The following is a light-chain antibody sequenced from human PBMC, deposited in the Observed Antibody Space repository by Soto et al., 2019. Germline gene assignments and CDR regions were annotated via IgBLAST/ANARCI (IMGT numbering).Light chain of an antibody. CDR1: SSDVGGYNF. Sequence: QSVLTQPASVSGSPGQSVTISCAGTSSDVGGYNFVSWYQQHPGKAPQLMIYDVSSRPSGVSNRFSGSKSGNTASLTISGRQAEDEADYYCSSYTSSYTYVFGTGSK. CDR3: SSYTSSYTYV. CDR2: DVS. J-gene: IGLJ1*01. V-gene: IGLV2-14*03.